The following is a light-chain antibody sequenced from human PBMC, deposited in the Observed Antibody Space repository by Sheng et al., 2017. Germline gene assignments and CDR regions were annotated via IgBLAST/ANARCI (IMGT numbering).Light chain of an antibody. J-gene: IGLJ2*01. CDR3: QIWDSGGDHPGMV. Sequence: SYLMTQPPSVSVAPGKTASITCGGDHIGSKSVHWYQQKAGQAPLLVLYDDRDRPSGIPERFSGSNSGNTATLTISRVEAGDEADYYCQIWDSGGDHPGMVFGGGTKLNVL. CDR1: HIGSKS. V-gene: IGLV3-21*03. CDR2: DDR.